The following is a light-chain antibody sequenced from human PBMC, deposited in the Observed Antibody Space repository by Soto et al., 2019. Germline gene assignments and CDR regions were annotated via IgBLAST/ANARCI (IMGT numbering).Light chain of an antibody. CDR3: QHDNHWPPGVT. V-gene: IGKV3-15*01. J-gene: IGKJ1*01. CDR2: GAS. CDR1: QSVSTN. Sequence: EIVMAQSPATLSVSPGDRATLSCRASQSVSTNLAWYQQKPGQAPRLLIYGASTRATGIPARFSGSGSGTDFPLTISSLQSEHFAVYYCQHDNHWPPGVTFGQGTKVEIK.